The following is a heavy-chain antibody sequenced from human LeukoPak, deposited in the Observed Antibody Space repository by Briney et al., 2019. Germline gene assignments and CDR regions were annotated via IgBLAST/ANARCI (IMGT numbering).Heavy chain of an antibody. CDR3: AIGKSGSYSNWFDP. J-gene: IGHJ5*02. Sequence: GGSLRLSCAASGFTFSSYAMHWVRQAPGKGLEYVSAISSNGGSTYYANSVKGRFTISRDNSKNTLYLQMGSLRAEDMAVYYCAIGKSGSYSNWFDPWGQGTLVTVSS. CDR2: ISSNGGST. V-gene: IGHV3-64*01. D-gene: IGHD1-26*01. CDR1: GFTFSSYA.